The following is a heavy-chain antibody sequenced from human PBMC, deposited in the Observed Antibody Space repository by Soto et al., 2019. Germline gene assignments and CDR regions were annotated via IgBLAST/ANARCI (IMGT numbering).Heavy chain of an antibody. J-gene: IGHJ4*02. CDR1: GFTFSSYA. CDR3: ARGRFIVVVPAAKPFDY. CDR2: ISYDGSNK. D-gene: IGHD2-2*02. Sequence: GGSLRLSCAASGFTFSSYAMHWVRQAPGKGLEWVAVISYDGSNKYYADSVKGRFTISRDNSKNTLYLQMNSLRAEDTAVYYCARGRFIVVVPAAKPFDYWGQGTLVTVSS. V-gene: IGHV3-30-3*01.